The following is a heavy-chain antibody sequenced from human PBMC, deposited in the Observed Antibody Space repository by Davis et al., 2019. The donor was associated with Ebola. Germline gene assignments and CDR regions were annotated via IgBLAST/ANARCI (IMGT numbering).Heavy chain of an antibody. V-gene: IGHV1-18*01. CDR1: GYTFTSYG. J-gene: IGHJ3*02. CDR2: ISAYNGNT. D-gene: IGHD2-21*02. CDR3: ARDSGVWGDGDDAFDI. Sequence: ASVKVSCKASGYTFTSYGISWVRQAPGQGLEWMGWISAYNGNTNYAQKLQGRVTMTTDTSTSTAYMELRSLRSDDTAVYYCARDSGVWGDGDDAFDIWGQGTMVTVSS.